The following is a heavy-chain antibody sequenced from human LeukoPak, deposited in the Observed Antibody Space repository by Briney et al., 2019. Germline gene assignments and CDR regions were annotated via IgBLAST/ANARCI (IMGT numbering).Heavy chain of an antibody. J-gene: IGHJ4*02. V-gene: IGHV3-7*01. Sequence: GGSLRLSCAASGFTFSNYWMSWVRQAPGKGLEWVANIKQDGSEKYYVDSVEGRFTISRDNAKNSLYLQMNSLRAEDTAVYSCAMTDGTEDYWGQGTLVTVSS. CDR3: AMTDGTEDY. D-gene: IGHD1-7*01. CDR1: GFTFSNYW. CDR2: IKQDGSEK.